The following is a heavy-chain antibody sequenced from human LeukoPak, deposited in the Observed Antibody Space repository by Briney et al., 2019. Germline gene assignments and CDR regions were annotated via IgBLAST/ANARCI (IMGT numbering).Heavy chain of an antibody. V-gene: IGHV4-59*08. D-gene: IGHD2-15*01. CDR2: IYYSGGT. J-gene: IGHJ4*02. Sequence: SETLSLTCTVSGDSISSYYWSWIRQPPGKGLEWIGYIYYSGGTNYNPSLKSRVTISVDTSKNQFSLRLSSVTDADTAVYYCASCLLEDYFDYWGQGTLVTVSS. CDR3: ASCLLEDYFDY. CDR1: GDSISSYY.